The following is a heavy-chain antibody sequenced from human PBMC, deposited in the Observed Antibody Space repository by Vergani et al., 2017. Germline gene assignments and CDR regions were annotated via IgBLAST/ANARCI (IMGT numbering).Heavy chain of an antibody. Sequence: QMQLVQSGAEVKKTGSSVKVSCKASGYTFTYRYLHWVRQAPGQALEWMGWMNPNSGNTGYAQKFQGRVTMTRNTSISTAYMELSSLRSEDTAVYYCARALRCSSTSCYIXGGKNYYYYYYMDVWGKGTTVTVSS. CDR1: GYTFTYRY. D-gene: IGHD2-2*02. CDR2: MNPNSGNT. CDR3: ARALRCSSTSCYIXGGKNYYYYYYMDV. J-gene: IGHJ6*03. V-gene: IGHV1-8*02.